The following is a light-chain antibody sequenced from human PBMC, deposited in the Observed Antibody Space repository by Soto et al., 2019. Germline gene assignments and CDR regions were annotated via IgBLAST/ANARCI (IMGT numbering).Light chain of an antibody. Sequence: QSVLTQPPSVSGAPGQRVTISCSGNSSNIGAGFDVHWYQQLPGAAPKLLIYASTNRPSGVPDRFSGSKSDTSASLAITGLQIDDEADYYCSSYTNSRTLVFGGGTKLTVL. V-gene: IGLV1-40*01. CDR3: SSYTNSRTLV. J-gene: IGLJ2*01. CDR1: SSNIGAGFD. CDR2: AST.